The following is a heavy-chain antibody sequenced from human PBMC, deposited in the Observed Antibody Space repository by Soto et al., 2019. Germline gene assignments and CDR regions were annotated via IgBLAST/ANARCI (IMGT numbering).Heavy chain of an antibody. J-gene: IGHJ4*02. V-gene: IGHV3-30*18. D-gene: IGHD3-10*01. Sequence: QPGGSLRLSCAASGFTFSSYGMHWVRQAPGKGLEWVAVISYDGSNKYYADSVKGRFTISRDNSKNTLYLQMNSLRAEDTAVYYCANVRAYGSGSPGLYYFDYWGQGTLVTVSS. CDR2: ISYDGSNK. CDR1: GFTFSSYG. CDR3: ANVRAYGSGSPGLYYFDY.